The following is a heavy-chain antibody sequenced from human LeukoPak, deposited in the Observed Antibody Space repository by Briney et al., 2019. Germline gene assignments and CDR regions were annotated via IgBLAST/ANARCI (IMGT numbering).Heavy chain of an antibody. Sequence: ASVTVSCKASGYTFTSYGISWVRQAPGQGLEWMGWISANNGNTNYAQKLQGRVTMTTDTSTSTAYMELSSLRSEDTAVYYCATDLGAVADLFDYWGQGTLVTVSS. V-gene: IGHV1-18*01. CDR3: ATDLGAVADLFDY. D-gene: IGHD6-19*01. CDR2: ISANNGNT. CDR1: GYTFTSYG. J-gene: IGHJ4*02.